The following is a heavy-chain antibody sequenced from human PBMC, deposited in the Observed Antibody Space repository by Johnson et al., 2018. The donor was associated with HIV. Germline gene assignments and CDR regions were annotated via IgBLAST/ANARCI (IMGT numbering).Heavy chain of an antibody. V-gene: IGHV3-30*18. CDR3: AKGRSMYYYDSSGWGGAFDI. Sequence: QVQLVESGGGVVQPGRSLRLSCAASGFTFSSYGMHWVRQAPGKGLEWVAVISYDGSNQYYADSVKGRFTISRDNSKNTLYLQMNSLRAEDTAVYYCAKGRSMYYYDSSGWGGAFDIWGQGTMVTVSS. CDR2: ISYDGSNQ. J-gene: IGHJ3*02. CDR1: GFTFSSYG. D-gene: IGHD3-22*01.